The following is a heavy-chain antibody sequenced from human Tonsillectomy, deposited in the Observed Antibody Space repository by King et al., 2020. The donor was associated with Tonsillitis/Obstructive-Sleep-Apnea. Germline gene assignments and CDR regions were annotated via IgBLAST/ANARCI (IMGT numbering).Heavy chain of an antibody. V-gene: IGHV1-46*01. D-gene: IGHD1-14*01. J-gene: IGHJ4*02. CDR2: INPSSGVT. Sequence: QLVQSGAEVKTPGASVRVSCKASGYTFTKYYIHWVRQARGQGLEWMGIINPSSGVTTYVHKIQGRVSMTSATSAKTVYLELSSLRSEDTAVYYCARDDVVGRYIDSWGQGTLVTVSS. CDR1: GYTFTKYY. CDR3: ARDDVVGRYIDS.